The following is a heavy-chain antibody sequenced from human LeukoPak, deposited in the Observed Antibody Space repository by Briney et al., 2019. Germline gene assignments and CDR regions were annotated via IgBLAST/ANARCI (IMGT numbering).Heavy chain of an antibody. Sequence: PGGSLRLSCAASGFTVSSNYMSWVRQAPGKGLEWVSVIYSGGSTYYADSVKGRFTISRDNSKNTLYLQMNSPRAEDTAVYYCARRAMIVYPGAFDIWGQGTMVTVSS. V-gene: IGHV3-66*01. CDR1: GFTVSSNY. CDR3: ARRAMIVYPGAFDI. CDR2: IYSGGST. J-gene: IGHJ3*02. D-gene: IGHD3-22*01.